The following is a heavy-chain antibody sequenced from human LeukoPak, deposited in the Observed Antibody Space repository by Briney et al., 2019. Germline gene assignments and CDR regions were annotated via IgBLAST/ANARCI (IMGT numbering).Heavy chain of an antibody. CDR1: GGSVSSGSYY. CDR3: ARVPSITIFGVVTPYYFDY. V-gene: IGHV4-61*01. J-gene: IGHJ4*02. CDR2: IYYSGST. D-gene: IGHD3-3*01. Sequence: PSETLSLTCTVSGGSVSSGSYYWSWIPQPPGKGLEWIGYIYYSGSTNYNPSLKSRVTISVDTSKNQFSLKLSSVTAADTAVYYCARVPSITIFGVVTPYYFDYWGQGTLVTVSS.